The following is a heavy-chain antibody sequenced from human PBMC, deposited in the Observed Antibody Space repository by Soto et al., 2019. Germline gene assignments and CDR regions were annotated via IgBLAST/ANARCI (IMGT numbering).Heavy chain of an antibody. D-gene: IGHD4-17*01. CDR1: GFSLTTSGVG. CDR2: IYWNDNK. V-gene: IGHV2-5*01. CDR3: AHRGEFSGDYEDYWYFDL. J-gene: IGHJ2*01. Sequence: QITLKESGPTLVKPTQTLTLTCTFSGFSLTTSGVGVGWIRQPPRKALEWLALIYWNDNKRYSPSLKSRLTIAKHAPKNHVVLRMTNMDPLDTATYYCAHRGEFSGDYEDYWYFDLWGRGTLVTVSS.